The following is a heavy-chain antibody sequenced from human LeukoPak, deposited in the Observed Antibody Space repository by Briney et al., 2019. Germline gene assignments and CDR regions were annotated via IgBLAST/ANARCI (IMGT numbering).Heavy chain of an antibody. D-gene: IGHD6-13*01. CDR1: GLTFSSYW. V-gene: IGHV3-7*03. Sequence: GGSLRLSCAASGLTFSSYWMSWVRQAPGEGLEWVANIKQDGREKYYVDSVKGRFTISRDNAKNSLYLQMNSLRAEDTAVYYCARIAAAGIDQWGQGTLVTVSS. J-gene: IGHJ4*02. CDR2: IKQDGREK. CDR3: ARIAAAGIDQ.